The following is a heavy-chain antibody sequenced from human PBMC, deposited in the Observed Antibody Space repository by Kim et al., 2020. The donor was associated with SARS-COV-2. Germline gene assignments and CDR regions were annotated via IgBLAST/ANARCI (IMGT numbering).Heavy chain of an antibody. Sequence: SETLSLTCAVSGGSISSSNWWSWVRQPPGKGLGWLGEIYHSGSTNYNPSLKSRVTISVDKSKNQFSLKLSSVTAADTAVYYCARDRYSGYDLGYWGQGTLVTVSS. V-gene: IGHV4-4*02. CDR2: IYHSGST. J-gene: IGHJ4*02. CDR3: ARDRYSGYDLGY. D-gene: IGHD5-12*01. CDR1: GGSISSSNW.